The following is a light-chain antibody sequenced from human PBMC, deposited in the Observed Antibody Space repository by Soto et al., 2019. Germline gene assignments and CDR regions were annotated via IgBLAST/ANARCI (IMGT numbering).Light chain of an antibody. V-gene: IGKV1-12*01. CDR1: QTISSW. J-gene: IGKJ5*01. Sequence: DIQMTQSPYTLSGSVGDRVTITCRASQTISSWLAWYQQKPGNAPKLLIYAAFILQSGVPSRFSGYGSGTDFTLSISSLQPEDFATYYCQQADSFPITFGQGTRLEIK. CDR3: QQADSFPIT. CDR2: AAF.